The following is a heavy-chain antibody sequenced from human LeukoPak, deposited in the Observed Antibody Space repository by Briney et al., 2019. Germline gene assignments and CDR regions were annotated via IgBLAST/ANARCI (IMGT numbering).Heavy chain of an antibody. CDR3: ARVARYCSSTSCYTGYAFDI. V-gene: IGHV3-11*01. D-gene: IGHD2-2*02. CDR1: GFTFSDCY. Sequence: PGGSLRLSCAASGFTFSDCYMSWIRQAPGKGLEWVSYISSSGSTIYYADSVKGRFTISRDNAKNSLYLQMNSLRAEDTAVYYCARVARYCSSTSCYTGYAFDIWGQGTMVTVSS. CDR2: ISSSGSTI. J-gene: IGHJ3*02.